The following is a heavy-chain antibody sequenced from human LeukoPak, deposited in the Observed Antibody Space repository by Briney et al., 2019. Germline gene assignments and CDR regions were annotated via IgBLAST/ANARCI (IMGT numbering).Heavy chain of an antibody. CDR3: AREVREVPH. Sequence: PGGSLRLSCAVSGFTFSSYWMSWVRQAPGKGLEWVAKINQYGTEKYSVDSVKGRFTISRDNAKNLLYLQMNSLRAEDTAVYYCAREVREVPHWGQGTLVTVSS. V-gene: IGHV3-7*04. D-gene: IGHD3-10*01. J-gene: IGHJ4*02. CDR1: GFTFSSYW. CDR2: INQYGTEK.